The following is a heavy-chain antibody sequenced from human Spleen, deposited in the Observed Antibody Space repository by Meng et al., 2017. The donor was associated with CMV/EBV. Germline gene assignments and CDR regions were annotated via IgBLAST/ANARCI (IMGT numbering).Heavy chain of an antibody. Sequence: GESLKISCAASGFTVSSNYMSWVRQAPGKGLEWVSVIYSGGSTYYADSVKGRFTISRDNSKNTLYFQLNSLRPEDTAVYYCARVGTFDFWSGYYPYWGQGTLVTVSS. D-gene: IGHD3-3*01. CDR3: ARVGTFDFWSGYYPY. V-gene: IGHV3-53*05. J-gene: IGHJ4*02. CDR2: IYSGGST. CDR1: GFTVSSNY.